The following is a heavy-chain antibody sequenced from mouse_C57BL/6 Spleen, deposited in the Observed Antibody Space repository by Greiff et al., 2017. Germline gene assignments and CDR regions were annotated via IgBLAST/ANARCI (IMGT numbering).Heavy chain of an antibody. V-gene: IGHV1-22*01. Sequence: VQLKQSGPELVKPGASVKMSCKASGYTFTDYNMHWVKQSHGKSLEWIGYINPNNGGTSYNQKFKGKATLTVNKSSSTAYMELRSLTSEDSAVYYCARRYGSSYYFDYWGQGTTLTVSS. J-gene: IGHJ2*01. CDR1: GYTFTDYN. D-gene: IGHD1-1*01. CDR3: ARRYGSSYYFDY. CDR2: INPNNGGT.